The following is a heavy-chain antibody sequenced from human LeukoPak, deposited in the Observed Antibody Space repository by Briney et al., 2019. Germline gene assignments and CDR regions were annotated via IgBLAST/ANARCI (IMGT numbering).Heavy chain of an antibody. D-gene: IGHD3-16*02. Sequence: ASVKVSCKASGYTFTSYAMHWVRQAPGQRLEWMGWINAGNGNTKYSQKFQGRVTITRDTSASTAYMELSSLRSEDTAVYYCARDPIGFRSFPFDPWGQGTLVTVSS. J-gene: IGHJ5*02. CDR2: INAGNGNT. CDR3: ARDPIGFRSFPFDP. V-gene: IGHV1-3*01. CDR1: GYTFTSYA.